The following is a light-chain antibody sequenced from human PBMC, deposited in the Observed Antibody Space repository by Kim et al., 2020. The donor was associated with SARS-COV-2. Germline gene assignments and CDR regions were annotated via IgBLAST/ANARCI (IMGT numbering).Light chain of an antibody. V-gene: IGLV1-51*01. CDR2: DNN. J-gene: IGLJ2*01. Sequence: GQKVTISCSGSNSNIGNNYVSWYQQLPGTAPKLLIFDNNKRPSGIPDRFSGSKSGTSATLGITGLQTGDEAHYYCGTWDSSLSAWAFGGGTQLTVL. CDR1: NSNIGNNY. CDR3: GTWDSSLSAWA.